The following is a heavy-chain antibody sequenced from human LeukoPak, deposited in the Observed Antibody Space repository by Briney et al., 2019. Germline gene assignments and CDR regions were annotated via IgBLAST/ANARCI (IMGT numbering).Heavy chain of an antibody. CDR1: GFTFSSYG. J-gene: IGHJ4*02. CDR2: IWYDGSNK. CDR3: ARDFDSGWVAAAGSLDY. Sequence: GGSLRLSCAASGFTFSSYGMHWVRQAPGKGLEWVAVIWYDGSNKYYADSVKGRFTISRDNSKNTLYLQMNSLRAEDTAVYYCARDFDSGWVAAAGSLDYWGQGTLVTVSS. D-gene: IGHD6-13*01. V-gene: IGHV3-33*01.